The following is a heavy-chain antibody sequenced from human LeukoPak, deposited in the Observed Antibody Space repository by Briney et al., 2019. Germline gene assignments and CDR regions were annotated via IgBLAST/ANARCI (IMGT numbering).Heavy chain of an antibody. Sequence: GRSLRLSCAASGFTLGSYWMSWVRQAPGKGLEWVANIKQDGSEKNYVDPVKGRFTISRDNAENSLYLQMNSLRAEDTAVYYCARVGWFGELTRHPGGDFWGQGTLVTVSS. J-gene: IGHJ4*02. CDR1: GFTLGSYW. CDR2: IKQDGSEK. CDR3: ARVGWFGELTRHPGGDF. V-gene: IGHV3-7*01. D-gene: IGHD3-10*01.